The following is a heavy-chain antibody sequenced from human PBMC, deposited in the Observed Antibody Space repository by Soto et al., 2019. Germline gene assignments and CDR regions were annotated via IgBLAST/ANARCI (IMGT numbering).Heavy chain of an antibody. CDR2: ISAYNGNT. J-gene: IGHJ4*02. CDR3: ARDQQYAFLRDSSWPFDY. CDR1: GYTFTSYG. Sequence: ASVKVSCKASGYTFTSYGISWVRQAPGQGLEWMGWISAYNGNTNYAQKLQGRVTMTTDTSTSTAYMELRSLRSDDTAVYYCARDQQYAFLRDSSWPFDYWGQGTLVTVSS. D-gene: IGHD6-13*01. V-gene: IGHV1-18*01.